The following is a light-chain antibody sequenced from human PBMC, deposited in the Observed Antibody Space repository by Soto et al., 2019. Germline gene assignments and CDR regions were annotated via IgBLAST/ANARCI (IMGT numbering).Light chain of an antibody. Sequence: SVLTQPASVSGSPGQSITISCTGTSSDVGGYDYVSWYQQHPDKAPKLIIFEVRNRPSGVSSRFSGSKSGNTASLTISGLQTEDDADYYCSSYTSSGPVFGGGTKVTVL. CDR2: EVR. CDR1: SSDVGGYDY. J-gene: IGLJ3*02. CDR3: SSYTSSGPV. V-gene: IGLV2-14*01.